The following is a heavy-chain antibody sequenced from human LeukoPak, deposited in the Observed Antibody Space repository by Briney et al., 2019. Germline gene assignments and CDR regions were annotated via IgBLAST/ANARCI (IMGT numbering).Heavy chain of an antibody. J-gene: IGHJ4*02. V-gene: IGHV3-74*01. CDR3: ATKQWLAPPPDS. CDR2: INTDGTVT. D-gene: IGHD6-19*01. Sequence: PGGSLRLSCAASGFTFSKYWMPWVRQAPGKGLESVSRINTDGTVTTYADSVKCRFTVSRDNADNTMFLQMNSVRDEDTAVYYCATKQWLAPPPDSWGQGTPVTVSS. CDR1: GFTFSKYW.